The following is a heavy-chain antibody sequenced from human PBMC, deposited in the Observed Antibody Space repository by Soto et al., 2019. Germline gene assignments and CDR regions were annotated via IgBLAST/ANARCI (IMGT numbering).Heavy chain of an antibody. CDR3: ARQFDYDTSGYYYAY. Sequence: ASVKVSCKASGGTFSKNTISWVRQAPGQGLEWMGGIMPVFGRPNYAQKFQGRVTITADEYTRTAYMELSRLKSDDTAVYYCARQFDYDTSGYYYAYWGQGTQVTVSS. CDR2: IMPVFGRP. D-gene: IGHD3-22*01. J-gene: IGHJ4*02. V-gene: IGHV1-69*13. CDR1: GGTFSKNT.